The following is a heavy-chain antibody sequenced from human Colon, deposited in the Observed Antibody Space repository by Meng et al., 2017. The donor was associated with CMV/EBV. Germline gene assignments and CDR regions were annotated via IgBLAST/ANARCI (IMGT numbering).Heavy chain of an antibody. J-gene: IGHJ4*02. CDR1: VYTLTPYA. Sequence: VEVLQSGAEVKEPGTSVRVSCTASVYTLTPYAIHWVRQSPGQGLEWVGCMLPKTGALDYAQKFRGTITLTTDTSITTAYMELSGLTSDDTAVYYCIGENWYCDYWGLGTLVTVSS. CDR2: MLPKTGAL. D-gene: IGHD1-1*01. CDR3: IGENWYCDY. V-gene: IGHV1-2*02.